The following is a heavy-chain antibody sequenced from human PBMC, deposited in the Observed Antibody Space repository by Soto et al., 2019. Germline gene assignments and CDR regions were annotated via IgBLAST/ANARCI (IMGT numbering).Heavy chain of an antibody. Sequence: PSETLSLTCTVSGGSISSYYWSWIRQPPGKGLEWIGYIYYSGSTNYNPSLKSRVTISVDTSKNQFSLKLSSVTAADTAVYYCARGSPRGYDYVWGSYRDDDAFDIWGQGTMVTVSS. CDR2: IYYSGST. CDR1: GGSISSYY. J-gene: IGHJ3*02. V-gene: IGHV4-59*01. CDR3: ARGSPRGYDYVWGSYRDDDAFDI. D-gene: IGHD3-16*02.